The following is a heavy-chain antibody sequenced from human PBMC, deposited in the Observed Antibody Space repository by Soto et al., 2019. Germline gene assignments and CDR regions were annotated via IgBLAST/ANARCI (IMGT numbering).Heavy chain of an antibody. CDR3: ARNDKSGYFNWFDP. Sequence: GESLKISCRTSGYRFTSYWIAWVRQMPGKGLEWMGIIFPSDSDTRYSPSFQGQVTISADRSTSTVFLQWARLKASATAVYFCARNDKSGYFNWFDPWGQGTLVTASS. D-gene: IGHD3-22*01. J-gene: IGHJ5*02. CDR1: GYRFTSYW. CDR2: IFPSDSDT. V-gene: IGHV5-51*01.